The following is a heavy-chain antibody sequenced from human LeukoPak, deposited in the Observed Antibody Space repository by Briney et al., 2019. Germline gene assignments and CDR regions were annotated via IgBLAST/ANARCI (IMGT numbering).Heavy chain of an antibody. CDR2: ISGRGETT. V-gene: IGHV3-23*01. CDR3: AKDVIRGEISYFES. Sequence: PGGSLRLSCAASGFNFRGCAMSWVRQGPGKGLEWVAGISGRGETTFYADSVKGRFTTSRDNSNDTLFLQVKSLRAEDTAVYYCAKDVIRGEISYFESWGQGTLVAVSS. J-gene: IGHJ4*02. CDR1: GFNFRGCA. D-gene: IGHD3-10*01.